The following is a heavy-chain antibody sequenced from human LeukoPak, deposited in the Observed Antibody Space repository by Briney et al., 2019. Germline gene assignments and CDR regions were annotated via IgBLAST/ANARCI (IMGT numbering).Heavy chain of an antibody. CDR2: IIPLFGTA. D-gene: IGHD3-22*01. CDR1: VGTFNKFV. J-gene: IGHJ4*02. CDR3: ARLGGDSSDYPFDH. V-gene: IGHV1-69*13. Sequence: GASVTVSFKSSVGTFNKFVISWVRQAPGQGGEGMGGIIPLFGTANYAQKFQDRATITADESTSTAYMELSSLRSEDTAFYYCARLGGDSSDYPFDHWGQGTLVTVSS.